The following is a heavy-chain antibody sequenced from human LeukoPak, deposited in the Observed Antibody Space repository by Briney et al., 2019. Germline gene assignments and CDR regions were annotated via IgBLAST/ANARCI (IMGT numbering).Heavy chain of an antibody. CDR2: IYTSGST. Sequence: PSETLSLTCTVSGGSISSGSYYWSWIRQPAGKGLEWIGRIYTSGSTNYNPSLKSRVTISVDTSKNQFSLKLSSVTAADTAVYYCARWHFYYYGSGSHGSFDPWGQGTLVTVSS. CDR1: GGSISSGSYY. V-gene: IGHV4-61*02. J-gene: IGHJ5*02. D-gene: IGHD3-10*01. CDR3: ARWHFYYYGSGSHGSFDP.